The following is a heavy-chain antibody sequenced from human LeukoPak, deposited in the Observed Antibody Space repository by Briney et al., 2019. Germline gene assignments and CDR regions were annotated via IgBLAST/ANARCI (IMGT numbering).Heavy chain of an antibody. D-gene: IGHD2-8*01. J-gene: IGHJ4*02. CDR3: ARDNYCTNGVCHEGGHFDY. Sequence: SETLSLTCTVSGGSISSGGYYWSWIRQHPGKGLEWIAYIYYSGSTNYNPSLKSRVTISVDRSKNQFSLNLSSVTAADTAVYYCARDNYCTNGVCHEGGHFDYWGQGTLVTVSS. CDR1: GGSISSGGYY. CDR2: IYYSGST. V-gene: IGHV4-31*03.